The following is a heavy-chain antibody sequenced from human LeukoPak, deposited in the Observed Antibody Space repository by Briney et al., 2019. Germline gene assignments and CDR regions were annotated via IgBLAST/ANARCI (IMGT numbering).Heavy chain of an antibody. J-gene: IGHJ5*02. V-gene: IGHV1-2*02. Sequence: WASVKVSCKASGYTFTGYYMHWVRQAPGQGLEWMGWINPNSGGTNYAQKFQGRVTMTRDTSISTAYMELSRLRSDDTAVYYCARDRYSGSYLPTYNWFDPWGQGTLVTVSS. D-gene: IGHD1-26*01. CDR2: INPNSGGT. CDR3: ARDRYSGSYLPTYNWFDP. CDR1: GYTFTGYY.